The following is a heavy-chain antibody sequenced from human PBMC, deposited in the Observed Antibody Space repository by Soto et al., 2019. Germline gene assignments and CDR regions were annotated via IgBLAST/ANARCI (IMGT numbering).Heavy chain of an antibody. CDR1: GGSFSGYC. V-gene: IGHV4-34*01. Sequence: SETLSLTCAVYGGSFSGYCLTWIRQPPGTGLEWIGEINHSGSTNYNPSLKSRVTISVDTSKNQFSLKLTSVTAADTAVYYCARDKITGLFDYWGQGTLVT. D-gene: IGHD2-8*02. J-gene: IGHJ4*02. CDR2: INHSGST. CDR3: ARDKITGLFDY.